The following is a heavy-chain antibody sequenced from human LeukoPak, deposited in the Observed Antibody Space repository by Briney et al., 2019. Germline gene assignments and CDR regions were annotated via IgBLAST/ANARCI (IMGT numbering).Heavy chain of an antibody. D-gene: IGHD5-18*01. Sequence: SETLSLTCTVSGGSVSSGSYYWSWIRQPPGKGLEWIGYIYYSGSTNYNPSLKSRVTISVDTSKNQFSLKLSSVTAADTAVYYCARYTAMVTGFDYWGQGTLVTVSS. CDR1: GGSVSSGSYY. CDR3: ARYTAMVTGFDY. V-gene: IGHV4-61*01. CDR2: IYYSGST. J-gene: IGHJ4*02.